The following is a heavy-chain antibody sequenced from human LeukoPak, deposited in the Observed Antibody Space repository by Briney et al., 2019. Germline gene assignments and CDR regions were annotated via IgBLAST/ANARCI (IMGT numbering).Heavy chain of an antibody. D-gene: IGHD3-22*01. V-gene: IGHV4-59*01. CDR2: VHHSGST. CDR1: GDSMSEKY. CDR3: VRGNYYPDGRGYQGDFGY. J-gene: IGHJ4*02. Sequence: SETLSLTCSVAGDSMSEKYWSWIRQAPGKGLEWIGNVHHSGSTNYNPSLKNRVTISLDTSRSQFSLRLSSMTAVDTAIYYCVRGNYYPDGRGYQGDFGYWGQGTLVTVSS.